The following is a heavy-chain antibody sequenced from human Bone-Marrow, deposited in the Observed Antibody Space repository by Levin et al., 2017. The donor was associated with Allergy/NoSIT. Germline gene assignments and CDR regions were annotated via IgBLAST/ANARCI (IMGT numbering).Heavy chain of an antibody. Sequence: PSETLSLTCAVSGGSFSGYFWTWIRQPPGKGLEWIGEINHRGGASYNPSLKSRVTISIDTSKNQFSLRLSSVTAADAALYYCARPVSRGGFCSSTSCSNYFDSWGQGTLVTVSS. CDR1: GGSFSGYF. D-gene: IGHD2-2*01. CDR3: ARPVSRGGFCSSTSCSNYFDS. V-gene: IGHV4-34*01. J-gene: IGHJ4*02. CDR2: INHRGGA.